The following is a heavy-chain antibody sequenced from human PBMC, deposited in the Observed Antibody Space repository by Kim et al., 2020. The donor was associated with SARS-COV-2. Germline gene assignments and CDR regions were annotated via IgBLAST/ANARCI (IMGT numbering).Heavy chain of an antibody. D-gene: IGHD3-10*01. CDR3: ARDAVVRGVGFDY. CDR1: GFTVSSNY. CDR2: IYSGGST. J-gene: IGHJ4*02. Sequence: GGSLRLSCAASGFTVSSNYMSWVRQAPGKGLEWVSVIYSGGSTYYADSVKGRFTISRDNSKNTLYLQMNSLRAEDTAVYYCARDAVVRGVGFDYWGQGALVTVSS. V-gene: IGHV3-53*01.